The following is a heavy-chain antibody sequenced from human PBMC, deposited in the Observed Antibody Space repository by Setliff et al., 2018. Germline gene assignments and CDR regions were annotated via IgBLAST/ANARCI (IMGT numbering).Heavy chain of an antibody. CDR1: GYTFTSYG. CDR2: ISDYNGNT. CDR3: ARDHHSAYYYDSSGLGNDY. V-gene: IGHV1-18*01. Sequence: ASVKVSCKASGYTFTSYGISWVRQAPGQGLEWMGWISDYNGNTNYAQKLQGRVTMTTDTSTSTAYMELRSLRSDDTAVYYCARDHHSAYYYDSSGLGNDYWGQGTLVTVSS. D-gene: IGHD3-22*01. J-gene: IGHJ4*02.